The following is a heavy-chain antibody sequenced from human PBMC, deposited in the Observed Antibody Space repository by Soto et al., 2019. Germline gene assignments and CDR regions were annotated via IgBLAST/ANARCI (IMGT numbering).Heavy chain of an antibody. CDR1: GGSICSGCYA. J-gene: IGHJ6*02. CDR3: ARVPDV. Sequence: SETLSLTCAVSGGSICSGCYAWSWIRQPPGKGLEWIGYIYHSGSTYYNPSLKSRVTISVDRSKNQFSLKLSSVTAADTAVYYCARVPDVWGQGTTVTVS. V-gene: IGHV4-30-2*01. CDR2: IYHSGST.